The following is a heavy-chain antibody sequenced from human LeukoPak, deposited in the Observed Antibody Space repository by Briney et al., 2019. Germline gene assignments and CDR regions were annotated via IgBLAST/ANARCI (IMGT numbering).Heavy chain of an antibody. CDR1: GFSFTAYS. Sequence: GGSLRLSCAASGFSFTAYSMNWVRQAPGRGLEWISYIGPGGDIYYADSVTGRFTISRDSSKNTLYLQMNSLRAEDTAVYYCAKDPGAHDKHFDHWGQGTLVTVSS. CDR3: AKDPGAHDKHFDH. D-gene: IGHD3-10*01. V-gene: IGHV3-48*01. J-gene: IGHJ4*02. CDR2: IGPGGDI.